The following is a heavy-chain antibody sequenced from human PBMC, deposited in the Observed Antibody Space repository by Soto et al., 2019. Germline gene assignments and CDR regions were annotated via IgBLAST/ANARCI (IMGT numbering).Heavy chain of an antibody. V-gene: IGHV3-23*01. J-gene: IGHJ4*02. CDR2: ISGSGSST. D-gene: IGHD2-2*01. Sequence: GSLRLSCAASGFIFSSYAMTWVRQAPGKGLEWVSAISGSGSSTCYADSVKGRFTISRDNSKNTLYLQMNSLRAEDTAVYYCAKDKGYCSSTSCSIDYWGQGTLVTVSS. CDR3: AKDKGYCSSTSCSIDY. CDR1: GFIFSSYA.